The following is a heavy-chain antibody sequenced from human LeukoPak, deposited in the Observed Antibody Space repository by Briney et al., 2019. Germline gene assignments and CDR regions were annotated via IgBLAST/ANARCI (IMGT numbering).Heavy chain of an antibody. CDR3: ARRSGSYFDY. CDR2: IYYSGST. Sequence: SETLSLTCTVSGGSISSGGYYWSWIRHPPGKVLEWIGYIYYSGSTYYNPSLKSRVTISVDTSKNQFSLKLSSVTAADTAVYYCARRSGSYFDYWGQGTLVTVSS. CDR1: GGSISSGGYY. V-gene: IGHV4-31*03. J-gene: IGHJ4*02. D-gene: IGHD3-10*01.